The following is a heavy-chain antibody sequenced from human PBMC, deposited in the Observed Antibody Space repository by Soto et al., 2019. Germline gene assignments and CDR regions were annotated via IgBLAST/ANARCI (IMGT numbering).Heavy chain of an antibody. V-gene: IGHV3-23*01. Sequence: PGGSLRLSCAASGFTFSSYAMSWVRQAPGKGLEWVSAISGSGGSTYYADSVKGRFTISRDNSKNTLYLQMNSLRAEDTAVYYCAKDTGYYGSGSYFGYWGQGTLVTVSS. CDR2: ISGSGGST. D-gene: IGHD3-10*01. CDR3: AKDTGYYGSGSYFGY. J-gene: IGHJ4*02. CDR1: GFTFSSYA.